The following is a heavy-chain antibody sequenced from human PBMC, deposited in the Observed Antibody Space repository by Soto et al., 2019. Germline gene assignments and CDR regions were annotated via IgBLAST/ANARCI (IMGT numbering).Heavy chain of an antibody. CDR2: ISAYNGKT. Sequence: QVPLVQSGAEVKKPGASVKVSCKASGYTFTSYGISWVRQAPGQGLEWMGWISAYNGKTNYAQKLQGRVTMTTDTSASTAYMELRSLRSDDTAVYYCARVPPYSYGNYYYYMDVWGKGTTVTVSS. CDR1: GYTFTSYG. V-gene: IGHV1-18*01. D-gene: IGHD5-18*01. CDR3: ARVPPYSYGNYYYYMDV. J-gene: IGHJ6*03.